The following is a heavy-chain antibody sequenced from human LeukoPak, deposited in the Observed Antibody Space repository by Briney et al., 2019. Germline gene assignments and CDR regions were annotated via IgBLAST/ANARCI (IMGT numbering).Heavy chain of an antibody. D-gene: IGHD6-13*01. V-gene: IGHV4-34*01. Sequence: SETLSLTCTVSGGSISSYYWSWIRQPPGKGLEWIGEINHSGSTNYNPSLKSRVTISVDTSKNQFSLKLSSVTAADTAVYYCARCTTGYSSSWGFDYWGQGTLVTVSS. CDR2: INHSGST. J-gene: IGHJ4*02. CDR3: ARCTTGYSSSWGFDY. CDR1: GGSISSYY.